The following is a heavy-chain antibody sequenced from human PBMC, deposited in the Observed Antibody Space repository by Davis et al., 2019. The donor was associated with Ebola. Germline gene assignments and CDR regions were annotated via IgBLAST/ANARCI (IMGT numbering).Heavy chain of an antibody. CDR2: INHSGST. V-gene: IGHV4-34*01. Sequence: MPSETLSLTCAVYGGSFSGYYWSWIRQPPGKGLEWIGEINHSGSTNYNPSLKSRVTISVDTSKNQFSLKLSSVTAADTAVYYCAKTLNCGGDCSPHFDYWGQGTLVTVSS. D-gene: IGHD2-21*02. CDR1: GGSFSGYY. J-gene: IGHJ4*02. CDR3: AKTLNCGGDCSPHFDY.